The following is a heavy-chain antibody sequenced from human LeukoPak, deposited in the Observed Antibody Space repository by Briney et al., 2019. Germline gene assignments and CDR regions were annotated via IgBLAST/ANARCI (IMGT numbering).Heavy chain of an antibody. J-gene: IGHJ4*02. D-gene: IGHD3-10*01. CDR2: ICAGGVNT. CDR3: AKGDTVFRGGPDY. V-gene: IGHV3-23*01. Sequence: GGSLRLSCAASGSTFSNFVMNWVRQAPGEGLQWVSTICAGGVNTFYADSVKGRFTISRDNSQKTLYLQLNSLRAEDTAFYYCAKGDTVFRGGPDYWGQGTLVTVSS. CDR1: GSTFSNFV.